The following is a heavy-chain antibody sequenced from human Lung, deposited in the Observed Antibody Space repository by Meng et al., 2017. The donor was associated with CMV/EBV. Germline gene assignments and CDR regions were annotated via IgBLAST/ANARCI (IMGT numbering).Heavy chain of an antibody. D-gene: IGHD2-21*02. CDR1: GYPFNSYG. CDR3: ARDYCDSDGHEYDCFDP. Sequence: ASXXVSXKTSGYPFNSYGISWVRQAPGKGLEWMGWISGYNGRTNYAQSFQGRLTLTTDTSTSTAYMELRNLRSEDTAVYFCARDYCDSDGHEYDCFDPWGQGNXVTVSS. CDR2: ISGYNGRT. V-gene: IGHV1-18*01. J-gene: IGHJ5*02.